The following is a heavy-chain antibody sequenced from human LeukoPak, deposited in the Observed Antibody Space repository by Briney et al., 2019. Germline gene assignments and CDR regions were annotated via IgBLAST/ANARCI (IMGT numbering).Heavy chain of an antibody. V-gene: IGHV1-2*02. CDR1: GYTFTGYY. Sequence: ASVKVSCKASGYTFTGYYMHWVRQAPGQGLEWMGWINPNSGGTNYAQKFQGRVTMTRDTSISTAYMELSRPRSDDTAVYYCAGDHVGATFWFGPWGQGTLVTVSS. J-gene: IGHJ5*02. CDR2: INPNSGGT. D-gene: IGHD1-26*01. CDR3: AGDHVGATFWFGP.